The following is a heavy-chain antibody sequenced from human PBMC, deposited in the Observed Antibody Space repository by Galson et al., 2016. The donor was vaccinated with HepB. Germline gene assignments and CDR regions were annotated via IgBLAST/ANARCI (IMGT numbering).Heavy chain of an antibody. D-gene: IGHD3-10*01. Sequence: SLRLSCAASGFTFSDYYMSWIRQAPGTGLEWISYISSSSSYTNYADSVKGRFTIPRDHSKNTLYLQMNSLSAEDTAVYYCARTYGSGSYRGDAFDIWGQGTMVTVSS. V-gene: IGHV3-11*06. J-gene: IGHJ3*02. CDR1: GFTFSDYY. CDR2: ISSSSSYT. CDR3: ARTYGSGSYRGDAFDI.